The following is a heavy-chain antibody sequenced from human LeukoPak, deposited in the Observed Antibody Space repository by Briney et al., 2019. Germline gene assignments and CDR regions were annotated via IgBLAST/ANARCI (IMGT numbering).Heavy chain of an antibody. CDR3: ARDIATTPVY. V-gene: IGHV3-74*01. CDR2: ITNDGSDA. J-gene: IGHJ4*02. Sequence: GGSLRLSCTASGFTFSNYWMHWVRQAPGKGLVWVSRITNDGSDATYADSVKGRFTISRDNAKNTVYLQMNSLRAEDTAVYYCARDIATTPVYWGQGTLVTVPS. D-gene: IGHD5-12*01. CDR1: GFTFSNYW.